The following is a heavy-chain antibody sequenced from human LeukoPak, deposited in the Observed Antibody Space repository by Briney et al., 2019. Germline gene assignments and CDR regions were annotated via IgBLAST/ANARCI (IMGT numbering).Heavy chain of an antibody. Sequence: SETLSLTCTVSGGSISSYYWGWIRQPPGKGLEWIGSIYYSGSTYYNPSLKSRVTISVDTSKNQFSLKLSSVTAADTAVYYCARTRKRGYSYGYPSGAPYYYYMDVWGKGTTVTVSS. V-gene: IGHV4-39*07. CDR1: GGSISSYY. CDR3: ARTRKRGYSYGYPSGAPYYYYMDV. J-gene: IGHJ6*03. CDR2: IYYSGST. D-gene: IGHD5-18*01.